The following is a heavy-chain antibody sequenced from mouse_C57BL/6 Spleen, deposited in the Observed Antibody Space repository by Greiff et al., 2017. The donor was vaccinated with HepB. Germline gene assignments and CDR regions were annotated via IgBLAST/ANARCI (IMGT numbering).Heavy chain of an antibody. Sequence: QVQLQQSGPELVKPGASVKISCKASGYAFSSSWMNWVKQRPGKGLEWIGRIYPGDGDTNYNGKFKGKATLTADKSSSTAYMQLSSLTSEDSAVYFCADANSKFAYWGQGTLVTVSA. V-gene: IGHV1-82*01. J-gene: IGHJ3*01. CDR1: GYAFSSSW. D-gene: IGHD4-1*01. CDR3: ADANSKFAY. CDR2: IYPGDGDT.